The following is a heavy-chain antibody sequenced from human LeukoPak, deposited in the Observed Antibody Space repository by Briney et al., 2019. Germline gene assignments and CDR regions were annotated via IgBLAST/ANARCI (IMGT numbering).Heavy chain of an antibody. CDR3: ASRGLYSDTNGYHPH. J-gene: IGHJ4*02. Sequence: GGSLRLSCAASGXTFSTYGMHWVRQAPGKGLDWVSVIWYDGSNKYYADSVQGRFTISGDNSNNALYLQMNSLRAEDTAVYYCASRGLYSDTNGYHPHWGQGTLVTVSS. D-gene: IGHD3-22*01. V-gene: IGHV3-33*01. CDR2: IWYDGSNK. CDR1: GXTFSTYG.